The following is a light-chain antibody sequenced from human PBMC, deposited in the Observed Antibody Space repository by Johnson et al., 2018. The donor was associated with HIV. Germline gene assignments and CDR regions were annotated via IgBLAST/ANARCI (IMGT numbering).Light chain of an antibody. CDR3: GVWDASLSPHYG. V-gene: IGLV1-51*01. J-gene: IGLJ1*01. CDR2: DNN. Sequence: QPVLTQPPSVSAAPGQKVTISCSGSSSNIGNNYVSWYQQLPGTAPKLLIYDNNKRPSGIPDRFSGSKSGTSATLGITGLQTGDEAVYYCGVWDASLSPHYGCGTGTTGIVL. CDR1: SSNIGNNY.